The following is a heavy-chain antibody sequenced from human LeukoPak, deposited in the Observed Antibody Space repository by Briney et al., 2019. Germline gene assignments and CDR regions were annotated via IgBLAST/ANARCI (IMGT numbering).Heavy chain of an antibody. CDR3: ARPTVTHPLENLV. CDR2: INPNSGGT. Sequence: ASVKVSCKASGYTFTGYYMHWVRQAPGQGLEWMGWINPNSGGTNYAQKFQGRVTMTRDTSISTVYMELSRLRSDDTAVYYCARPTVTHPLENLVWGQGTLVTVSS. J-gene: IGHJ4*02. V-gene: IGHV1-2*02. CDR1: GYTFTGYY. D-gene: IGHD4-17*01.